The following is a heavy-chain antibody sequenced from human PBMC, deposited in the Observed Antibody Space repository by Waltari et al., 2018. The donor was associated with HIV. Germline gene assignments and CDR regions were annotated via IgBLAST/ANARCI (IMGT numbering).Heavy chain of an antibody. CDR2: ISYDGDNK. CDR3: AVGWSRADY. V-gene: IGHV3-30-3*01. D-gene: IGHD6-19*01. Sequence: QVQLVESGGGVVQPGRSLRLSCAASGFTFSSYVMHWVRQAPGKGLGWVAVISYDGDNKYYADSVKGRFTISRDNSKNTLYLQMNSLRAEDTAVYYCAVGWSRADYWGQGTLVTVSS. CDR1: GFTFSSYV. J-gene: IGHJ4*02.